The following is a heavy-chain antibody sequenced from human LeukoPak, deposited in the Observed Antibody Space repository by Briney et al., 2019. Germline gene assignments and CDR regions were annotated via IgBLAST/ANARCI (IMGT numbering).Heavy chain of an antibody. D-gene: IGHD2-21*02. V-gene: IGHV1-18*01. CDR2: ISAYNGNT. J-gene: IGHJ5*02. Sequence: ASVKVSCKASGYTFTSYSISWVRQAPGQGLEWMGWISAYNGNTNYAQKLQGRVTMTTDTSTSTAYMELRSLRSDDTAVYYCARDGDWPAATSWFDPWGQGTLVTVSS. CDR1: GYTFTSYS. CDR3: ARDGDWPAATSWFDP.